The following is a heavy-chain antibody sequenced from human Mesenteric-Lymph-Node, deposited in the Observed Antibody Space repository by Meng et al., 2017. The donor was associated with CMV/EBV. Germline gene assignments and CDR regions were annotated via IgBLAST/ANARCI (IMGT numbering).Heavy chain of an antibody. CDR3: ARHQRWLKSEGGFNY. D-gene: IGHD4-23*01. CDR2: INHSGST. Sequence: QGHIKQGGAGLLKRSGPLSLTCAVYGGSFSGYYWSWIRQPPGKGLEWIGEINHSGSTNYNPSLKSRVTISVDTSKNQFSLKLSSVTAADTAVYYCARHQRWLKSEGGFNYWGQGTLVTVSS. V-gene: IGHV4-34*01. J-gene: IGHJ4*02. CDR1: GGSFSGYY.